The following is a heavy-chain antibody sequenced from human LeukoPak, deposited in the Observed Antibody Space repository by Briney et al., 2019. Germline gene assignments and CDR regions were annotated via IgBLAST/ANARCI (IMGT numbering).Heavy chain of an antibody. Sequence: GRSLRLSCAASGFTFSSYAMHWVRQAPGKGLEWVAGISSDGSNKYYADYVQGRFTITRDNSKNTLYLQMNSLRAEDTAVYYCARDGEAMVYFDYWGQGTLVTVSS. J-gene: IGHJ4*02. CDR3: ARDGEAMVYFDY. D-gene: IGHD5-18*01. CDR2: ISSDGSNK. CDR1: GFTFSSYA. V-gene: IGHV3-30*04.